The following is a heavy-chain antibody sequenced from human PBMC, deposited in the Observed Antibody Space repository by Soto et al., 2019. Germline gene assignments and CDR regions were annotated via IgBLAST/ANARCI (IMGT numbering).Heavy chain of an antibody. V-gene: IGHV4-30-2*01. D-gene: IGHD2-15*01. J-gene: IGHJ4*02. CDR1: GGSISSGGYS. Sequence: SETLSLTCAVSGGSISSGGYSWSWIRQPPGKGLEWIGYIYHSGSTYYNPSLKSRVTISVDRSKNQFSLKLSSVTAADTAVYYCARVRRSCSGGSCYSPSYFDYWGQGTLVTVSS. CDR3: ARVRRSCSGGSCYSPSYFDY. CDR2: IYHSGST.